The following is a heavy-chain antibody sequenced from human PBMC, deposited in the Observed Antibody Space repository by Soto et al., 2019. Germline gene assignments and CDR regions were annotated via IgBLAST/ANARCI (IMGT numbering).Heavy chain of an antibody. CDR3: AKHIENSSGWYLLDY. Sequence: PGGSLRLSCAASGFTFSSYAMSWVRQAPGKGLEWVSAISGSGGSTYYADSVKGRFTISRDNSKNTLYLQMNSLRAEDTAVYYCAKHIENSSGWYLLDYWGQGTLVTVSS. CDR2: ISGSGGST. D-gene: IGHD6-19*01. J-gene: IGHJ4*02. V-gene: IGHV3-23*01. CDR1: GFTFSSYA.